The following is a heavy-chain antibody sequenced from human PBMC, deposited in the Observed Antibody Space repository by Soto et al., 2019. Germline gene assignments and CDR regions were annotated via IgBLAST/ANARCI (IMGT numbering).Heavy chain of an antibody. D-gene: IGHD5-18*01. CDR3: ARSNAGIQLWFSAFDY. Sequence: PSETLSLTCTVSGGSISSGGYYWSWIRQHPGKCLEWIGYIYYSGSTYYNPSLKSRVTISVDTSKNQFSLKLSSVTAADTAVYYCARSNAGIQLWFSAFDYWGQGTLVTVYS. CDR2: IYYSGST. J-gene: IGHJ4*02. CDR1: GGSISSGGYY. V-gene: IGHV4-31*03.